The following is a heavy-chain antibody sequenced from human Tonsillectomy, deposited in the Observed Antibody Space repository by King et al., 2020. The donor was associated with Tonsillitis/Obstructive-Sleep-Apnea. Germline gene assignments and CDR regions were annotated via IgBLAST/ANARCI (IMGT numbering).Heavy chain of an antibody. D-gene: IGHD1-26*01. CDR3: ARHMGSNWADAFDI. V-gene: IGHV5-10-1*03. CDR1: GYSFASYW. Sequence: QLVQSGAEVKKPGESLRISCKGSGYSFASYWISWVRQMPGKGLEWMGNIDPSDSYTNYSPSFQGHVTISADKSISTASLQWSSLKASDPAMYYCARHMGSNWADAFDIWGQGTMVTVSS. J-gene: IGHJ3*02. CDR2: IDPSDSYT.